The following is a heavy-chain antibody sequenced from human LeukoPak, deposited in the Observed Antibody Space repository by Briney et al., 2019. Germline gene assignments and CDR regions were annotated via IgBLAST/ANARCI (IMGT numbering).Heavy chain of an antibody. D-gene: IGHD6-19*01. CDR2: ISGSGGST. Sequence: GGSLRLSCAASGFTFSSYAMNWVRQAPGKGLEWVSSISGSGGSTYYADSVKGRFTISRANSKNTLYLQRNSMRAEATAVYYGARDSETVTSTSSWFDPWGQGTLVTVSS. J-gene: IGHJ5*02. CDR3: ARDSETVTSTSSWFDP. CDR1: GFTFSSYA. V-gene: IGHV3-23*01.